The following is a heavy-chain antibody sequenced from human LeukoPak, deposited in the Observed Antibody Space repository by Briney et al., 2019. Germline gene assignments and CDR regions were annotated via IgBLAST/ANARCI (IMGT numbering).Heavy chain of an antibody. Sequence: SETLSLTCAVYGGSFSGYCWSWIRQTPGKGLEWIGEINHSGSTNYNPSLKSRVTISVDPSKNQFSLKLDSVTAADTAVYYCARDSPFEWDVFGDSFDIWGQGTVVTVSS. V-gene: IGHV4-34*01. CDR1: GGSFSGYC. D-gene: IGHD1-26*01. J-gene: IGHJ3*02. CDR2: INHSGST. CDR3: ARDSPFEWDVFGDSFDI.